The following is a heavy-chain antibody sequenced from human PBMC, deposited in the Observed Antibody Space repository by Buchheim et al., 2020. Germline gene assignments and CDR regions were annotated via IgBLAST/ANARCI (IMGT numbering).Heavy chain of an antibody. CDR1: GFTFSSYG. Sequence: QVQLVESGGGVVQPGRPLRLSCAASGFTFSSYGMHWVRQAPGKGLEWVAVISYDGSNKYYADSVKGRFTISRDNSKNTLYLQMNSLRAEDTAVYYCAKDQWTVSNYYYYGMDVWGQGTT. V-gene: IGHV3-30*18. D-gene: IGHD3/OR15-3a*01. J-gene: IGHJ6*02. CDR2: ISYDGSNK. CDR3: AKDQWTVSNYYYYGMDV.